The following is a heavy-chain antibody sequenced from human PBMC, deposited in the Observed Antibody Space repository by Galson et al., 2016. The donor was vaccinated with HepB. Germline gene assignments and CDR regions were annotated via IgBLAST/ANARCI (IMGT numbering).Heavy chain of an antibody. Sequence: SLRLSCAASGFTFDDYAMHWVRQTPGKGLEWVSSISWNGETVAYADSVKGRFTISRDNAKNSLFLQMNSLRLEDTAVYYCAKDYSIVSTYISSWYSDYWGQGTLVTVS. V-gene: IGHV3-9*01. J-gene: IGHJ4*02. CDR1: GFTFDDYA. CDR3: AKDYSIVSTYISSWYSDY. CDR2: ISWNGETV. D-gene: IGHD6-13*01.